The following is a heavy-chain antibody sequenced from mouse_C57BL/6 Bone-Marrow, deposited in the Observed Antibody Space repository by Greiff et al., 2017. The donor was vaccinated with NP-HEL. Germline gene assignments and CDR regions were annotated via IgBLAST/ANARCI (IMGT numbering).Heavy chain of an antibody. CDR3: ARRVIYYDYDGGGDV. Sequence: QVQLQQSGAELVKPGASVKMSCKASGYTFTSYWITWVKQRPGQGLEWIGDIYPGSGSTNYNEKFKSKATLTVDTSSSTAYMQLSSLTSEDSAVYYCARRVIYYDYDGGGDVWGTGTTVTVSS. CDR2: IYPGSGST. J-gene: IGHJ1*03. D-gene: IGHD2-4*01. V-gene: IGHV1-55*01. CDR1: GYTFTSYW.